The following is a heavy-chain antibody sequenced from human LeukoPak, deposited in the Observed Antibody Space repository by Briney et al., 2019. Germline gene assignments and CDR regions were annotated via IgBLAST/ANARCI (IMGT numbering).Heavy chain of an antibody. CDR1: GFTFSDYY. CDR2: ISSSGSTI. D-gene: IGHD2-2*01. J-gene: IGHJ6*03. V-gene: IGHV3-11*01. CDR3: ARVRGCSSTSCYAYYYMDP. Sequence: GGSLSLSCAASGFTFSDYYMSWIRQAPGKGLEWVSYISSSGSTIYYADSVKGRFTISRDNAKNSLYLQMNSLRAEDTAVYYCARVRGCSSTSCYAYYYMDPWDKGTTVTVSS.